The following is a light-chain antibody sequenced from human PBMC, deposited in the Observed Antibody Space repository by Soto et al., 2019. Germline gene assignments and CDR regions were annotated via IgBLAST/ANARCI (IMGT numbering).Light chain of an antibody. V-gene: IGLV1-40*01. CDR1: NSNIGAGYD. CDR2: GNS. CDR3: CSYAGSGTFV. Sequence: QSVLTQPPSVSGAPGQRVTISCTGSNSNIGAGYDVHWYQQLPGTAPKLLIYGNSNRPSGVPDRFSGSKSGTSPSLAITGLQAEDEADYYCCSYAGSGTFVFGTGTKLTVL. J-gene: IGLJ1*01.